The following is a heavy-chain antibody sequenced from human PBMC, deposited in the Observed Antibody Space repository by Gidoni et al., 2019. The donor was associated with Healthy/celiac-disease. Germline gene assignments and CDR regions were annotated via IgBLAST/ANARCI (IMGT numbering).Heavy chain of an antibody. CDR2: IYPGDSDI. J-gene: IGHJ4*02. Sequence: RHPPGKGLAWMGLIYPGDSDIRYSPSFQGQVTISADKSINTAYLQWTSLKAPATAMYYCAGQFGDMTAKHDFWGQGTLVTVSS. CDR3: AGQFGDMTAKHDF. V-gene: IGHV5-51*01. D-gene: IGHD3-10*01.